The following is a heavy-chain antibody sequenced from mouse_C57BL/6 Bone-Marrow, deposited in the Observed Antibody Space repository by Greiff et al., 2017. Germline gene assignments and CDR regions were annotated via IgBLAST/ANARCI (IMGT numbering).Heavy chain of an antibody. CDR2: ILPGSGST. V-gene: IGHV1-9*01. J-gene: IGHJ1*03. Sequence: QVQLKQSGAELMKPGASVKLSCKATGYTFTGYWIEWVKQRPGHGLEWIGEILPGSGSTNHNEKFKGKATFTADTSSNTVYMQLSSLTTEDSAIYYCATLSRYFDVWGTETTVTGPS. D-gene: IGHD1-1*01. CDR1: GYTFTGYW. CDR3: ATLSRYFDV.